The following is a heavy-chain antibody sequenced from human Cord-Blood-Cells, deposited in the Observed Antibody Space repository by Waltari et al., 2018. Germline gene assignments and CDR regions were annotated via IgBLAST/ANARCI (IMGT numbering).Heavy chain of an antibody. CDR3: ASTPYNWNYNWFDP. J-gene: IGHJ5*02. V-gene: IGHV1-69*06. D-gene: IGHD1-7*01. Sequence: QGLEWMGGIIPIFGTANYAQKFQGRVTITADKSTSTAYMELSSLRSEDTAVYYCASTPYNWNYNWFDPWGQGTLVTVSS. CDR2: IIPIFGTA.